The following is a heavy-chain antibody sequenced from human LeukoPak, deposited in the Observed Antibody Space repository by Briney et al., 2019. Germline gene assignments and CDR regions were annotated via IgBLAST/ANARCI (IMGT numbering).Heavy chain of an antibody. J-gene: IGHJ4*02. CDR2: ISSNGGST. CDR1: GFTFSSYA. CDR3: VKESSSHDFDY. V-gene: IGHV3-64D*06. D-gene: IGHD6-6*01. Sequence: XGSLRLSCSASGFTFSSYAMHWVRQAPGKGLEYVSAISSNGGSTYYADSVKGRFTISRDNSKNTLYLQMSSLRAEDTAVYYCVKESSSHDFDYWGQGTLVTVSS.